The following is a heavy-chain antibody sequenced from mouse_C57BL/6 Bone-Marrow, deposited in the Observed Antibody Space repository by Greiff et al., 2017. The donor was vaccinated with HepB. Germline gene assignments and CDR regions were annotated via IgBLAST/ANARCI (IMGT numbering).Heavy chain of an antibody. Sequence: VQLQQSGAELARPGASVKMSCKASGYTFTSYTMHWVKQRPGQGLEWIGYINPSSGYTKYNQKFKDKATLTADKSSSTAYMQLSSLTSEYSAVYYCARIGLGRVYYAMDYWGQGTSVTVSS. CDR1: GYTFTSYT. CDR3: ARIGLGRVYYAMDY. CDR2: INPSSGYT. D-gene: IGHD4-1*01. J-gene: IGHJ4*01. V-gene: IGHV1-4*01.